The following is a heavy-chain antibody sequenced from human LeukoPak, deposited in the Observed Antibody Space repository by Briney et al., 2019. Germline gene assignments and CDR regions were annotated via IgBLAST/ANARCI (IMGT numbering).Heavy chain of an antibody. V-gene: IGHV3-53*05. CDR3: VRERWGDAFDF. Sequence: GGSLRLSCAASGLTVSSNCMSWVRQAPGKGLEWVSFIYSGGNTYYADSVKGRFTISRDNSKNTLYLQMNSLRSEDTALYYCVRERWGDAFDFWGQGTMVTVSS. CDR2: IYSGGNT. J-gene: IGHJ3*01. D-gene: IGHD3-16*01. CDR1: GLTVSSNC.